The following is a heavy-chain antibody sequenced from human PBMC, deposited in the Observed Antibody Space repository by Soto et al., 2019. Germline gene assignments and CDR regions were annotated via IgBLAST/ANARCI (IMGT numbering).Heavy chain of an antibody. J-gene: IGHJ5*02. CDR1: GGSMNNEY. Sequence: KTSETLSLTCTVSGGSMNNEYWSWIRQPAGKGLEWIGHIYTSGSTSYNPSLRSRVTMSVDTSKNQFSLTLKSVTAADTAIYYCARGRQDFGPWGHGNLVTVSS. CDR3: ARGRQDFGP. V-gene: IGHV4-4*07. CDR2: IYTSGST.